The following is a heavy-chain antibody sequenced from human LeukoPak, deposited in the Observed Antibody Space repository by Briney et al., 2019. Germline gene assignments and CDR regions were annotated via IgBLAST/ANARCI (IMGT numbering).Heavy chain of an antibody. CDR2: ISYDGSNK. J-gene: IGHJ4*02. Sequence: GRSLRLSCAASGFTFSSYAMHWVRQAPGKGLEWVAVISYDGSNKYYADSVKGRFTISRDNSKNTLYLQMNSLRAEDTAVYYCARVYRDYQLLSAGFDYWGQGTLVTVSS. CDR1: GFTFSSYA. CDR3: ARVYRDYQLLSAGFDY. V-gene: IGHV3-30-3*01. D-gene: IGHD2-2*01.